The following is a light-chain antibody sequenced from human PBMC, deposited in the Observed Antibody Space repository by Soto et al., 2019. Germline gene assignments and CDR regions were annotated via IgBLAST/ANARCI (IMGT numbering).Light chain of an antibody. J-gene: IGKJ1*01. V-gene: IGKV1-39*01. Sequence: IHMTHSPFSLSASVLYRVTITCRSSQSISSYLNWYQQKPGKPPKLLIYAAVSLQSGIPSRFSAYGSGTDFTLTISSLQPEDFATYYCQQTYSSPQWTFGQGTKVDI. CDR1: QSISSY. CDR2: AAV. CDR3: QQTYSSPQWT.